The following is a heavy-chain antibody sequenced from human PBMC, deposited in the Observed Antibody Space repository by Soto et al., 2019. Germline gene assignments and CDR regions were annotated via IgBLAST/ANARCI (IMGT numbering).Heavy chain of an antibody. CDR1: GDSIFGGDYY. J-gene: IGHJ3*02. CDR3: ASDVVSTILKPNDAFGI. CDR2: IYYSGRT. V-gene: IGHV4-30-4*01. D-gene: IGHD3-22*01. Sequence: SETLSLTCTVSGDSIFGGDYYWSWIRQAPGKGLQWVGSIYYSGRTYYNPSLESRIAMTVDTSQNQFSLKLSSLTAADSAVYFFASDVVSTILKPNDAFGIWGQGTMVTVSS.